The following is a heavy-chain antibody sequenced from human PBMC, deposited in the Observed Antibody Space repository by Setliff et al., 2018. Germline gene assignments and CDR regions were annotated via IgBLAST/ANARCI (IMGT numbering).Heavy chain of an antibody. J-gene: IGHJ3*02. Sequence: GGSLRLSCAASGFTFSAYGMHWVRQAPGKGLEWVAVVSYDGSNKWYADSVKGRFTISRDNSKNTLYLQLNSLRPEDTAVYYCARSPANGGHDAYDIWGQGTMVTVSS. CDR3: ARSPANGGHDAYDI. CDR2: VSYDGSNK. CDR1: GFTFSAYG. D-gene: IGHD6-25*01. V-gene: IGHV3-30*03.